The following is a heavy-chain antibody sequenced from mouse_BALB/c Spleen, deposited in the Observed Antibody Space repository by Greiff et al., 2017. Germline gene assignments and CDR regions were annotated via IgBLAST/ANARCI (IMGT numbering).Heavy chain of an antibody. Sequence: VQLQQSGAELAKPGASVKMSCKASGYTFTSYWMHWVKQRPGQGLEWIGYINPSTGYTEYNQKFKDKATLTADKSSSTAYMQLSSLTSEDSAVYYCARDYYGNHDDAMDYWGQGTSVTVSS. CDR1: GYTFTSYW. V-gene: IGHV1-7*01. D-gene: IGHD2-1*01. CDR3: ARDYYGNHDDAMDY. CDR2: INPSTGYT. J-gene: IGHJ4*01.